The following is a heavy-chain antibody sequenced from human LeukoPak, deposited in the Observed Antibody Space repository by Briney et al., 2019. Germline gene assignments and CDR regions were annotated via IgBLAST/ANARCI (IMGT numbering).Heavy chain of an antibody. J-gene: IGHJ1*01. CDR1: GGSISSGSYY. CDR2: IYTSGST. D-gene: IGHD2-2*01. Sequence: SETLSLTCTVSGGSISSGSYYWSWIRQPAGKGLEWIGRIYTSGSTNYNPSLKSRVTISVDTSKNQFSLKLSSVTAADTAVYYCARWCSSTSCYEYFQHWGQGTLVTVSS. V-gene: IGHV4-61*02. CDR3: ARWCSSTSCYEYFQH.